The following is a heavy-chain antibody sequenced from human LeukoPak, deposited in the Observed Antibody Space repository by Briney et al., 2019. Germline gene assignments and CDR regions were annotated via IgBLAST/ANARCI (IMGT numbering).Heavy chain of an antibody. D-gene: IGHD1-26*01. V-gene: IGHV3-48*04. CDR2: ISSSSSTI. CDR3: ARGRGGSFYAIDY. CDR1: GFTFSSYS. J-gene: IGHJ4*02. Sequence: GGSLRLSCAASGFTFSSYSMNWVRQAPGKGLEWVSFISSSSSTIYYADSVKGRFTISRANAKNSLYLQVNSLRAEDTAVYYCARGRGGSFYAIDYWGQGTLVTVSS.